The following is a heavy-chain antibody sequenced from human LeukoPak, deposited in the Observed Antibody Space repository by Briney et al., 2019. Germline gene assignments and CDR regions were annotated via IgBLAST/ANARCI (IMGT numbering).Heavy chain of an antibody. J-gene: IGHJ4*02. CDR3: AVSSSWTYFDY. CDR2: IYPGDSDT. D-gene: IGHD6-13*01. V-gene: IGHV5-51*01. Sequence: GESLKILCQGSGYSFTSYWIGWVRQMPGKGLEWMGIIYPGDSDTRYSPSFQGQVTISADKSISTAYLQWSSLKASDTAMYYCAVSSSWTYFDYWGQGTLVTVSS. CDR1: GYSFTSYW.